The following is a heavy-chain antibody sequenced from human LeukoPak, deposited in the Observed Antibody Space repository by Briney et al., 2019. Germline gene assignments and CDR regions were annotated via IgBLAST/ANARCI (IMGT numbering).Heavy chain of an antibody. CDR1: GGSFSCYY. V-gene: IGHV4-34*01. Sequence: SETLSLTCAVYGGSFSCYYWSWIRQPPGKGLEWIGEINHSGSTNYNPSLKSRVTISVDTSKNQFSLKLSSVTAADTAVYYCARVLDSSGYYYGFDPWGQGTLVTVSS. CDR2: INHSGST. CDR3: ARVLDSSGYYYGFDP. J-gene: IGHJ5*02. D-gene: IGHD3-22*01.